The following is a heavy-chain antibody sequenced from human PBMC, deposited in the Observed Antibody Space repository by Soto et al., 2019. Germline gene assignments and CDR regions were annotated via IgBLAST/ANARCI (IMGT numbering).Heavy chain of an antibody. CDR1: GGTFSSNA. J-gene: IGHJ6*02. D-gene: IGHD6-19*01. CDR2: IIPIFGTA. V-gene: IGHV1-69*13. Sequence: SVKVSCKASGGTFSSNAISWVRQAPGQGLEWMGGIIPIFGTANYAQKFQGRVTITADESTSTAYMELSSLRSEDTAVYYCARDRGDSSGWSYGMDVWGQGTTVTVSS. CDR3: ARDRGDSSGWSYGMDV.